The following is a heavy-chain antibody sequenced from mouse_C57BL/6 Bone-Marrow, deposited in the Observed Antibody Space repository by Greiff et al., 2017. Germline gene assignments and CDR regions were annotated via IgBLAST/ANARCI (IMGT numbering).Heavy chain of an antibody. D-gene: IGHD3-2*01. J-gene: IGHJ4*01. Sequence: QVQLKQPGAELVKPGASVKLSCKASGYTFTSYWMHWVKQRPGQGLEWIGRIHPSDSDTNYNQKFKGKATLTVDKSSSTAYMQLSSLTSEASAVYYCAIDSSGYPDYYAMDYWGQGTSVTVSS. CDR3: AIDSSGYPDYYAMDY. CDR2: IHPSDSDT. V-gene: IGHV1-74*01. CDR1: GYTFTSYW.